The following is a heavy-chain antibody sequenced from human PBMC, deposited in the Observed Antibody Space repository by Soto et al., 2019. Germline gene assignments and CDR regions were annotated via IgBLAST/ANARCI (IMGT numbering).Heavy chain of an antibody. CDR3: ARGWELLGFDY. D-gene: IGHD1-26*01. J-gene: IGHJ4*02. V-gene: IGHV3-30-3*01. Sequence: GGSLRLSCAASGFTFSSYAMHWVRQAPGKGLEWVAVISYDGSNKYYADSVKGRFTISRDNSKNTLYLQMNSLRAEDTAVYYCARGWELLGFDYWGQGTLVTVSS. CDR2: ISYDGSNK. CDR1: GFTFSSYA.